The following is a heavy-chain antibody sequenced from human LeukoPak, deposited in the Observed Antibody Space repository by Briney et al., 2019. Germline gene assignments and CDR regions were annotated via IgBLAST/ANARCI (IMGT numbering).Heavy chain of an antibody. Sequence: ASVPVSCKASGYTFTSYGISWVRQATGQGLEWMGWMNNKRDHTGYAQKFQGRVTMTRNTSISTAYMELSSLRSEDTAVYYWVREVVFWAVWGAGAQVTVSS. D-gene: IGHD3-3*01. CDR2: MNNKRDHT. CDR1: GYTFTSYG. CDR3: VREVVFWAV. V-gene: IGHV1-8*01. J-gene: IGHJ6*04.